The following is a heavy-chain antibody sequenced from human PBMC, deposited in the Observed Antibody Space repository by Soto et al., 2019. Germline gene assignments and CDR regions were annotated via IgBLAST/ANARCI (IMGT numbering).Heavy chain of an antibody. V-gene: IGHV4-31*03. Sequence: KPSETLSLTCTVSGGSISSGGYYWSWIRQHPGKGLEWIGYIYYSGSTYYNPSLKSRVTISVDTSKNQFSPKLSSVTAADTAVYYCARGQVTMTALDYWGPGTLVTVFS. J-gene: IGHJ4*02. CDR1: GGSISSGGYY. CDR3: ARGQVTMTALDY. CDR2: IYYSGST. D-gene: IGHD3-22*01.